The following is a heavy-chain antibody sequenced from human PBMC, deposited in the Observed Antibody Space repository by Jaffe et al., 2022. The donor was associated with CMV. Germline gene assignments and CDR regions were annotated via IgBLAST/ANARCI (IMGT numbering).Heavy chain of an antibody. V-gene: IGHV3-33*01. CDR2: IMSAGSNK. D-gene: IGHD3-16*01. CDR1: GITFRTYG. Sequence: QVQLVESGGGVVQPGRSLRLSCAASGITFRTYGMHWVRQAPGKGLDWVAVIMSAGSNKQYADSVKGRFTVSRDDFKNTLYLEMNALRAEDTAVYYCVTWGFAFTFGLDLWGQGTMVTVSS. J-gene: IGHJ3*01. CDR3: VTWGFAFTFGLDL.